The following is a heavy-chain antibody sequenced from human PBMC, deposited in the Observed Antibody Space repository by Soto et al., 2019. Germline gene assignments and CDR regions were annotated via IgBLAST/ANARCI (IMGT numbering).Heavy chain of an antibody. CDR3: AKDTYYYDRSADYAGLIRDLGF. V-gene: IGHV3-30*18. CDR2: ISYDGNNK. D-gene: IGHD3-22*01. Sequence: GGSLRLSCAASGFTFSRYDMHWVRQAPGKGLERVALISYDGNNKYYADSVQGRFTISRGNSKDALYLQMNSLRADDTAVYYCAKDTYYYDRSADYAGLIRDLGFWSQGTLVTVPQ. CDR1: GFTFSRYD. J-gene: IGHJ4*02.